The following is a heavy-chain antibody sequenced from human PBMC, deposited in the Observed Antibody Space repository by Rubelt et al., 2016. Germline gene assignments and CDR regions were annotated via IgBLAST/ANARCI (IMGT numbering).Heavy chain of an antibody. CDR2: IYYSGST. D-gene: IGHD1-14*01. J-gene: IGHJ5*01. Sequence: QVQLQESGPGLVKPSETLSLTCTVSGGTVSGDSISSKYWSWIRQPPGKGLEWIGYIYYSGSTNYNPPLKSRVTISVDTSKNQFYLSRRSLTAADTAVYYCARTGTSRWFDSWGQGTLVTVSS. CDR3: ARTGTSRWFDS. V-gene: IGHV4-61*01. CDR1: GGTVSGDSISSKY.